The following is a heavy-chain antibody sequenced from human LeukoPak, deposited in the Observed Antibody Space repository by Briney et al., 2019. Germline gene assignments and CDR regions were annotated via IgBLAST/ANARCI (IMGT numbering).Heavy chain of an antibody. CDR1: GGTFSSYA. Sequence: GASVKVSCKASGGTFSSYAISWVRQAPGQGLEWMGGIILIFGTANYAQKFQGRVTITADESTSTAYMELSSLRSEDTAVYYCARDVNIEARQDAFDIWGQGTMVTVSS. CDR2: IILIFGTA. J-gene: IGHJ3*02. D-gene: IGHD6-6*01. V-gene: IGHV1-69*13. CDR3: ARDVNIEARQDAFDI.